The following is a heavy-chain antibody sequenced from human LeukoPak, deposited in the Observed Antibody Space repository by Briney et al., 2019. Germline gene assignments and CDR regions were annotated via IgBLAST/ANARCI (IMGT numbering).Heavy chain of an antibody. D-gene: IGHD4-17*01. CDR1: GFTFSSFA. V-gene: IGHV3-23*01. J-gene: IGHJ4*02. Sequence: GGSLRLSCAASGFTFSSFAINWVRQAPGKGLEWVSVITGSGSGADYADSVKGRFTISRDNSKNTLYLQMNSLRAEDTAVYYCAKDPYDYGDYLPDYWGQGTLVTVSS. CDR2: ITGSGSGA. CDR3: AKDPYDYGDYLPDY.